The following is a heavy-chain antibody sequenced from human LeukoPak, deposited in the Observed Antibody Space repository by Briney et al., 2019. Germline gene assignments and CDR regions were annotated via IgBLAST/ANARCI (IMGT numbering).Heavy chain of an antibody. J-gene: IGHJ4*02. D-gene: IGHD3-22*01. CDR1: GFTFSSYA. V-gene: IGHV3-23*01. CDR3: AKGGITMIVVVIQYYFDY. Sequence: GGSLRLSCAASGFTFSSYAMSWVRQAPGKGLEWVSAIRGSGGSTYYADSVKGRFTISRDNSKNTLYLQMNSLRAEDTAVYYCAKGGITMIVVVIQYYFDYWGQGTLVTVSS. CDR2: IRGSGGST.